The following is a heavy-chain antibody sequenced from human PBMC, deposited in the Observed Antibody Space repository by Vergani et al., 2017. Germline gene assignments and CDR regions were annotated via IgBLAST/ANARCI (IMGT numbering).Heavy chain of an antibody. J-gene: IGHJ4*02. Sequence: QVKLVQPGAEVKKPGTSVKVSCKASGYPFTSYDINWVRQATGQGLEWMGWMSPNSGNTAYAQQFQGRVTNTMTTSISTAFMELTSLRYEDTAVYYCASTAFDDWGQGTLVTVSS. CDR1: GYPFTSYD. CDR2: MSPNSGNT. V-gene: IGHV1-8*01. CDR3: ASTAFDD.